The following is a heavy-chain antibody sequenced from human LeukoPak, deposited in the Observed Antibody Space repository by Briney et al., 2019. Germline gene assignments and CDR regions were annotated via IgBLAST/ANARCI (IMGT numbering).Heavy chain of an antibody. D-gene: IGHD3-9*01. CDR3: HGDTAPGDYDMKASDY. CDR2: IIPIFGTA. Sequence: ASVKVSCKASGGTFSSYAISWVRQAPGQGLEWMGGIIPIFGTANYAQKFQGRVTITADESTSTAYMELSSLRSEDTAVYYCHGDTAPGDYDMKASDYWGQGTLVTVSS. J-gene: IGHJ4*02. V-gene: IGHV1-69*01. CDR1: GGTFSSYA.